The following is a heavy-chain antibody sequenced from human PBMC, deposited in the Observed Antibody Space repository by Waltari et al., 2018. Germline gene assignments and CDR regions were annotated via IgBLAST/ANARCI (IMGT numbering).Heavy chain of an antibody. CDR3: AKGGSYGYLYFDY. D-gene: IGHD5-18*01. V-gene: IGHV3-43D*03. Sequence: EVQLVESGGVVVQPGGSLRLSCAASGFTFDDYAMPWVRQAPGKGLEWVSLISWDGGSTYYADSVKGRFTISRDNSKNSLYLQMNSLRAEDTALYYCAKGGSYGYLYFDYWGQGTLVTVSS. CDR1: GFTFDDYA. CDR2: ISWDGGST. J-gene: IGHJ4*02.